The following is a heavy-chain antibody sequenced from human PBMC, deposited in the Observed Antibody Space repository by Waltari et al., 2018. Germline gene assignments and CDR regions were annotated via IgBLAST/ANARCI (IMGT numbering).Heavy chain of an antibody. D-gene: IGHD2-2*01. J-gene: IGHJ6*03. CDR1: GGSRNGSY. CDR3: ARSIVVVPAANYYYYYYYMDV. CDR2: IYPSGIT. Sequence: QVQLQESGPGLWKPSETLSLSCTVSGGSRNGSYWSWSRQPAGEGLEWVGRIYPSGITNYNPSLKSRVTMSVDTSRNQFSLKLTSVTGADTAIYYCARSIVVVPAANYYYYYYYMDVWGKGTTVTISS. V-gene: IGHV4-4*07.